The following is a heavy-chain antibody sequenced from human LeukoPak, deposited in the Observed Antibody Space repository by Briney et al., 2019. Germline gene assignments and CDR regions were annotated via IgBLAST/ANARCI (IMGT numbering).Heavy chain of an antibody. CDR2: IKQDGSEK. V-gene: IGHV3-7*03. J-gene: IGHJ4*02. CDR3: ARVARAFDY. CDR1: GFTFSNYW. Sequence: GGSLRLSCAASGFTFSNYWMTWVRQAPGKGLEWVASIKQDGSEKYYVDSVKGRFTISRDNAKKSLYLQMNGLRAEDAATYYCARVARAFDYWGQGTLVTVSS.